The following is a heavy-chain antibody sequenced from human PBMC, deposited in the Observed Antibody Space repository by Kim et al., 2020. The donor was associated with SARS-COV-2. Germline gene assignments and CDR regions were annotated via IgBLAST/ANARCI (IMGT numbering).Heavy chain of an antibody. J-gene: IGHJ4*02. V-gene: IGHV5-51*01. Sequence: RFSPSVQGQVTIAADKAISTSYLQWRSLEASDTAMYYCTRGTGYSSNWFDYWGQGTLVTVSS. CDR3: TRGTGYSSNWFDY. D-gene: IGHD6-13*01.